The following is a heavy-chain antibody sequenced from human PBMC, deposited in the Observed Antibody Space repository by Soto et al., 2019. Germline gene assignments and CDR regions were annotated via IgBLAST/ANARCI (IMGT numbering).Heavy chain of an antibody. CDR2: IWYDGSNK. CDR3: ARYGGQGYLDY. Sequence: QGQLVESGGGVVQPGRSPRLSCAASGFTFSSYGMHWVRQAPGKGLEWVAVIWYDGSNKYYADSVKGRFIISRDNSKKTLYLQMNSLRAEDTAVYYCARYGGQGYLDYWGQGTLVTVSS. J-gene: IGHJ4*02. CDR1: GFTFSSYG. D-gene: IGHD3-16*01. V-gene: IGHV3-33*01.